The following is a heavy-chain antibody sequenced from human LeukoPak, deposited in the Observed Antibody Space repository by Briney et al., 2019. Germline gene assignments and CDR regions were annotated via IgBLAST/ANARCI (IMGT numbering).Heavy chain of an antibody. CDR2: ISGSGTSV. Sequence: GGSLRLSCEASRFTFSTYAMSWVRQAPGKGLEWVSSISGSGTSVYFAGSVKGRFTISRDNPKNTVYLQMNSLRAEDTALYYCAKATKDFWSGYVPAIGAQDHWGQGTLVTVSS. D-gene: IGHD3-3*01. CDR1: RFTFSTYA. CDR3: AKATKDFWSGYVPAIGAQDH. J-gene: IGHJ4*02. V-gene: IGHV3-23*01.